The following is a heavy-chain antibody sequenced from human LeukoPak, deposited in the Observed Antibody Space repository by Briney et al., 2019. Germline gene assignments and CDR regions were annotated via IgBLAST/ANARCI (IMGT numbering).Heavy chain of an antibody. J-gene: IGHJ4*02. V-gene: IGHV3-21*01. CDR2: ISSSSSYI. D-gene: IGHD3-3*01. CDR1: GFTFSSYS. CDR3: ARDKAPGYPYYDFWSGYYPVEY. Sequence: GGSLGLSCAASGFTFSSYSMNWVRQAPGKGLEWVSSISSSSSYIYYADSVKGRFTISRDNAKNSLYLQMNSLRAEDTAVYYCARDKAPGYPYYDFWSGYYPVEYWGRGTLVTVSS.